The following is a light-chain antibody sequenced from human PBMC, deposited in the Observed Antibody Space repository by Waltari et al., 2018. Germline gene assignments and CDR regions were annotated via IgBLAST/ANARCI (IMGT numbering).Light chain of an antibody. CDR3: LQYYSYPYT. CDR1: QGISSY. CDR2: AAS. J-gene: IGKJ2*01. V-gene: IGKV1-8*01. Sequence: IGMTQSPYSLSASTGDRVTINCRASQGISSYLAWYQQKPGKAPKLLIYAASTLQSGVPSRFSGSGSGTDFTLTISCLQSEDFATYYCLQYYSYPYTFGQGTKLEI.